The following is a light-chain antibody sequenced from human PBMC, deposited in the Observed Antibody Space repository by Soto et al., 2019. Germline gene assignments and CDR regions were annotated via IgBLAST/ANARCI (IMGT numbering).Light chain of an antibody. CDR2: GAS. CDR3: QQYGSSSWT. V-gene: IGKV3-20*01. Sequence: EIVLTQSPGTLSLSPGERATLSCRASQSVSSSFLAWYQQKPGQAPRLVIYGASSRATGIPDRFSGSGSGIDFTLTISRVEPEDFAVYYCQQYGSSSWTFGQGTKVEIK. CDR1: QSVSSSF. J-gene: IGKJ1*01.